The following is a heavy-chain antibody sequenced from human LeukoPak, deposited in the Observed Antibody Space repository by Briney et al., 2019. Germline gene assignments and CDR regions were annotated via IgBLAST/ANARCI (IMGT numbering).Heavy chain of an antibody. Sequence: SETLSLTCTVSGGSISSYYWSWIRQPPGKGLEWIGYIYYSGSTNYNPSLKSRVTISVDTSKNQFSLKLSSVTAADTAVYYCARDEGGSCREFDYWGQGTLVTVSS. D-gene: IGHD2-15*01. CDR3: ARDEGGSCREFDY. J-gene: IGHJ4*02. V-gene: IGHV4-59*01. CDR2: IYYSGST. CDR1: GGSISSYY.